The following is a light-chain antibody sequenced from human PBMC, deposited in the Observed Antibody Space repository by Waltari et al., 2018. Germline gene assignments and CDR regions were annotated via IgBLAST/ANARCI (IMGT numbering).Light chain of an antibody. CDR2: DVT. J-gene: IGLJ2*01. CDR1: ASAARASES. CDR3: SSQTLDGLVL. Sequence: QSALTQPASVSGSPGQSITISCSGLASAARASESVSWHQHHPDKAPQVIIYDVTHRPSGVSDRFSASKSANTASLTIARLQHEDEADYYCSSQTLDGLVLFGGVTRLPVL. V-gene: IGLV2-14*03.